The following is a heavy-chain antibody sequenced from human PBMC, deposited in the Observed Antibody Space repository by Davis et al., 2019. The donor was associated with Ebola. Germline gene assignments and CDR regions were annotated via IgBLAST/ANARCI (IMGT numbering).Heavy chain of an antibody. Sequence: SWVRQPPGKGLEWIGEIYHSGNPNYNPSLKSRITMSMDPSNNQFSLKLDSVTAADTAVYYCARLSNPFYSYGMDVWGKGTTVTVSS. CDR2: IYHSGNP. D-gene: IGHD4-11*01. CDR3: ARLSNPFYSYGMDV. V-gene: IGHV4/OR15-8*02. J-gene: IGHJ6*04.